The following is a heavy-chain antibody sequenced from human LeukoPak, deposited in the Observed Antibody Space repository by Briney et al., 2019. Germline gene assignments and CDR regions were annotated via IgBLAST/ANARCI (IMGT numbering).Heavy chain of an antibody. D-gene: IGHD3-3*01. CDR3: ARAGGFFSPFGY. CDR1: GGSISSGGYY. V-gene: IGHV4-31*03. J-gene: IGHJ4*02. CDR2: IYYSGST. Sequence: SETLSLTCTVSGGSISSGGYYWSWIRQHPGKGLEWIGYIYYSGSTYYNPPLKSRVTISVDTSKNQFSLKLSSVTAADTAVYYCARAGGFFSPFGYWGQGTLVTVSS.